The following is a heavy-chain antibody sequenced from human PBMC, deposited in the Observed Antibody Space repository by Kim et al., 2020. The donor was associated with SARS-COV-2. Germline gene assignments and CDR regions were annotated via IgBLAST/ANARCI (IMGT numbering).Heavy chain of an antibody. D-gene: IGHD2-15*01. CDR2: IKEDGSER. CDR3: ARDRTYSLDY. Sequence: GGSLRLSCAVSGFTFSSNWMSWVRQAPGKGLEWVAKIKEDGSERYYVNSVEGRFTISRDNAKNSLYLQVNSLRAEDTGVYYCARDRTYSLDYWGQGTPVTVSS. J-gene: IGHJ4*02. CDR1: GFTFSSNW. V-gene: IGHV3-7*01.